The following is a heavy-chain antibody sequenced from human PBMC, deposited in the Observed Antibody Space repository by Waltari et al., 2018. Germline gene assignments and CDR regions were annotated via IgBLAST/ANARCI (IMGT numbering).Heavy chain of an antibody. CDR3: ARGLTRYSSGWYEDY. CDR2: MNPNMVNT. V-gene: IGHV1-8*01. CDR1: GYTFTSYD. Sequence: QVQLVQSGAEVKKPGASVKVSCKASGYTFTSYDINWVRQATGQGLEWMGWMNPNMVNTGHAQKFQGRVTMTRNTSISTAYMGLSSLRSEDTAVDYCARGLTRYSSGWYEDYWGQGTLVTVSS. D-gene: IGHD6-19*01. J-gene: IGHJ4*02.